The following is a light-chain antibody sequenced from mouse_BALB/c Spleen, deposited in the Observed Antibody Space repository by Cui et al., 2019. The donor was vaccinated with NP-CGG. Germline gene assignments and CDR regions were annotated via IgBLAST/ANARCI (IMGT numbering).Light chain of an antibody. CDR2: GTN. J-gene: IGLJ1*01. Sequence: AVLTQASTLTTSPGETVTLTCRSSTGAVITSNYANWVQEKPDHLFTGLIGGTNNRPPGVPARFSGSLIGDKAALTITGAQTEDEAIYFCALWYSNHWVFGGGTKLTVL. CDR1: TGAVITSNY. CDR3: ALWYSNHWV. V-gene: IGLV1*01.